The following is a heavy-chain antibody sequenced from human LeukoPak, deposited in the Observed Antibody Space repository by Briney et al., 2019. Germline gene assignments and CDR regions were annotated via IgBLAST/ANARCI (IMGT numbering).Heavy chain of an antibody. J-gene: IGHJ4*02. Sequence: PGGSLRLSCAASGFTFSSYAMSWVRQAPGKGLEWVSAISGSGGSTYYADSVKGRFTISRDNSKNTLYLQMNSLRAEDTAVYYCARGGLRSWYYFDYWGQGTLVTVSS. V-gene: IGHV3-23*01. CDR2: ISGSGGST. CDR3: ARGGLRSWYYFDY. D-gene: IGHD6-13*01. CDR1: GFTFSSYA.